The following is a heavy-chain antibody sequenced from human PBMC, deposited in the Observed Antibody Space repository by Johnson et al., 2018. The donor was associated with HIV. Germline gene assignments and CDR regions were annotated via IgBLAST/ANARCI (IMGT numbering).Heavy chain of an antibody. J-gene: IGHJ3*02. V-gene: IGHV3-30*04. CDR1: GFTFSRHG. CDR3: ACWYDAFDI. D-gene: IGHD6-13*01. CDR2: ISYDGSKR. Sequence: QVQLVESGGGVVQPGRSLRLSCAASGFTFSRHGMHWGRQAPGKGLEWVAVISYDGSKRNYADSVKGRFTISRDSSKNTLYLQMNSLRAEDTAVYYCACWYDAFDIWGQGTMVTVSS.